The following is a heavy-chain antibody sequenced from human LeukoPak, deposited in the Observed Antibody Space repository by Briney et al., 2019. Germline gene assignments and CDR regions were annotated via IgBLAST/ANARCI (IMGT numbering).Heavy chain of an antibody. D-gene: IGHD6-13*01. CDR3: ARASIAAAGRSHWFDP. V-gene: IGHV4-59*01. Sequence: SETLSLTCTVSGGSISSYYWSWIRQPPGEGLEWIGYIYYTGSTNYNPSLKSRVTISVDTSKNQLSLKLSSVTAADTAVYYCARASIAAAGRSHWFDPWGQGTLVTVSS. CDR1: GGSISSYY. J-gene: IGHJ5*02. CDR2: IYYTGST.